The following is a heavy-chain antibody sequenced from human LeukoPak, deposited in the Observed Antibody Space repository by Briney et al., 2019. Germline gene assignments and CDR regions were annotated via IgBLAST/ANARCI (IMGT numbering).Heavy chain of an antibody. CDR1: GFTFSSYS. CDR2: ITSGGYIV. J-gene: IGHJ4*02. D-gene: IGHD3-16*01. CDR3: ARSWGN. V-gene: IGHV3-48*04. Sequence: GGSLRLSCAASGFTFSSYSMNWVRQAPGKGLEWVSYITSGGYIVYYADSVRGRFTISRDDANNSLYLQMNSLRAEDTAVYYCARSWGNWGQGTLVTVSS.